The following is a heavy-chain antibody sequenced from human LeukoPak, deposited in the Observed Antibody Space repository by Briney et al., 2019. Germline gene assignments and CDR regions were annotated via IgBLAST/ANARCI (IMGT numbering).Heavy chain of an antibody. V-gene: IGHV3-30*09. CDR1: GFTFSSYA. CDR3: AKGLSESPPPY. J-gene: IGHJ4*02. Sequence: GGSLRLSCAASGFTFSSYAMHWVRQAPGKGLEWVAVISYDGSNKYYADSVKGRFAISRDNSKNTLYLQMNSLRAEDTAVYYCAKGLSESPPPYWGQGTLVTVSS. D-gene: IGHD3-16*01. CDR2: ISYDGSNK.